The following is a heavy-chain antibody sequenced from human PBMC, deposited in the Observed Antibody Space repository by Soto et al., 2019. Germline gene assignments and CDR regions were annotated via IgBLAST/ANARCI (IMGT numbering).Heavy chain of an antibody. J-gene: IGHJ4*02. Sequence: SETLSLTCTVSGGSISSYYWSWIRQPPGKGLEWIGYIYYSGSTNYNPSLKSRVTISVDTSKNQFSLKRSSVTAADTAVYYCARVNRAVSFDYWGQGTLVTVSS. CDR1: GGSISSYY. CDR2: IYYSGST. CDR3: ARVNRAVSFDY. V-gene: IGHV4-59*01.